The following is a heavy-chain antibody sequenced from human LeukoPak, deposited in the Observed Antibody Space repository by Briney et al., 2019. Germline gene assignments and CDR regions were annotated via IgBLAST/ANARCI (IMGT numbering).Heavy chain of an antibody. D-gene: IGHD1-20*01. CDR3: ALDNWNEFDP. Sequence: GASVKVSCKASGYTFTDYYMHWVRQAPGQGLEWMGWINPNSGGTNYAPKFQGRVTMTKDTSTSTVYMELRSLSTDDTAVYYCALDNWNEFDPWGQGTLVTVSS. V-gene: IGHV1-2*02. J-gene: IGHJ5*02. CDR2: INPNSGGT. CDR1: GYTFTDYY.